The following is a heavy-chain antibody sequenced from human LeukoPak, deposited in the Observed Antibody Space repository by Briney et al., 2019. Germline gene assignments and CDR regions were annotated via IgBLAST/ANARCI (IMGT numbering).Heavy chain of an antibody. Sequence: ASVKASCKASGYTFTGYYMHWVRQAPGQGLEWMGWINPNSGGTNYAQKFQGRVTMTRDTSISTAYMELSRLRSDDTAVYYCARAGRLYYGGNSEALYFQHWGQGTLVTVSS. CDR1: GYTFTGYY. CDR2: INPNSGGT. CDR3: ARAGRLYYGGNSEALYFQH. V-gene: IGHV1-2*02. J-gene: IGHJ1*01. D-gene: IGHD4-23*01.